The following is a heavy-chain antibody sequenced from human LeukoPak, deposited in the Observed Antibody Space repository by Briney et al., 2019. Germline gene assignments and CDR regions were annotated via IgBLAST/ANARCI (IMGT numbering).Heavy chain of an antibody. D-gene: IGHD6-13*01. Sequence: GGSLRLSCAASGFTFSSYAMHWVRQAPGKGLEWVASISYDGSNKYYADSVKGRFTISRDNSKNTLYLQMNSLRAEDTAVYYCARPLAAADPYYYYYGMDVWGQGTTVTVSS. CDR2: ISYDGSNK. CDR1: GFTFSSYA. J-gene: IGHJ6*02. V-gene: IGHV3-30*04. CDR3: ARPLAAADPYYYYYGMDV.